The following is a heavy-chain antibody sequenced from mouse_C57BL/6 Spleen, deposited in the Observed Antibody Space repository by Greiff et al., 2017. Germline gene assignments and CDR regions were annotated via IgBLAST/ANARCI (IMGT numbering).Heavy chain of an antibody. V-gene: IGHV1-18*01. J-gene: IGHJ2*01. CDR2: INPNNGGT. CDR3: TRGDYYGSGYHFDY. Sequence: VQLQQSGPELVKPGASVKIPCKASGYTFTDYNMDWVKQSHGQSLEWIGDINPNNGGTIYNQKFKGKATLTVDKSSSTAYMELRSLTSEDAAVYYCTRGDYYGSGYHFDYWGQGTTLTVSS. D-gene: IGHD1-1*01. CDR1: GYTFTDYN.